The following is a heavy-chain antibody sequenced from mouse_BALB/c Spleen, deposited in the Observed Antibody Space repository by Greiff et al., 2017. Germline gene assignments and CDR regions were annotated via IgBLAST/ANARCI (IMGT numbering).Heavy chain of an antibody. Sequence: QVQLKQSGAELMKPGASVKISCKATGYTFSSYWIEWVKQRPGHGLEWIGEILPGSGSTNYNEKFKGKATFTADTSSNTAYMQLSSLTSEDSAVYYCARISYYGNYVWYFDVWGAGTTVTVSS. V-gene: IGHV1-9*01. D-gene: IGHD2-10*01. J-gene: IGHJ1*01. CDR3: ARISYYGNYVWYFDV. CDR1: GYTFSSYW. CDR2: ILPGSGST.